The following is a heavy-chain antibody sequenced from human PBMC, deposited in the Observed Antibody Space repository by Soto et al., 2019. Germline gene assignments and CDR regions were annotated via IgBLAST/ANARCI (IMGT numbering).Heavy chain of an antibody. CDR1: GFTFSSYS. CDR3: ARLSIFGVVITLHP. CDR2: ISSSSSYI. D-gene: IGHD3-3*01. J-gene: IGHJ5*02. Sequence: GGSLRLSCAASGFTFSSYSMNWVRQAPGKGLEWVSSISSSSSYIYYADSVKGRFTISRDNAKNSLYLQMNSLRAEDTAVYYCARLSIFGVVITLHPWGQGTLVTVSS. V-gene: IGHV3-21*01.